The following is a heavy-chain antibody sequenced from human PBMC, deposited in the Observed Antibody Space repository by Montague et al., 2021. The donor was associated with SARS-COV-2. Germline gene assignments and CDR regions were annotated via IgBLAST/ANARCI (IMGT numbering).Heavy chain of an antibody. J-gene: IGHJ4*02. CDR3: ARPRGGYSSYFDY. V-gene: IGHV3-30*04. Sequence: SLRLSCAASGFTFSIYAMHWVRQAPGKGLEWVAVISYDGSNKYYVDSVKGRFTISRDNSKNTLYLQMNSLRAEDTAVYYCARPRGGYSSYFDYWGQGTLVTVSS. D-gene: IGHD6-13*01. CDR2: ISYDGSNK. CDR1: GFTFSIYA.